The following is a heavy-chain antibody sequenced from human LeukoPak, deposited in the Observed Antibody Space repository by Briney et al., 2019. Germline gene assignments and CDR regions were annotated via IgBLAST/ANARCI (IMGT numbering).Heavy chain of an antibody. D-gene: IGHD3-10*01. CDR1: GFTFSSYS. J-gene: IGHJ3*02. Sequence: GGSLRPSCAASGFTFSSYSMNWVRQAPGKGLEWVSDISGSGGSTNYADSVKGRFTISRDSSRNTLYLLMDSLRAEDTAVYYCAKGLAHGSYYAFDIWGQGTMVTVSS. CDR2: ISGSGGST. V-gene: IGHV3-23*01. CDR3: AKGLAHGSYYAFDI.